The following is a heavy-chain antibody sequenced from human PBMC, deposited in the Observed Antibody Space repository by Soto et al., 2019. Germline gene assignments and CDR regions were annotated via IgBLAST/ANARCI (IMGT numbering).Heavy chain of an antibody. D-gene: IGHD2-15*01. J-gene: IGHJ5*02. V-gene: IGHV3-21*01. CDR1: GFTFSSYS. CDR3: ARELIVVVVAATPLKYNWFDP. CDR2: ISSSSSYI. Sequence: GGSLRLSCAASGFTFSSYSMNWVRQAPGKGLEWVSSISSSSSYIYYADSVKGRFTISRDNAKNSLYLQMNSLRAEDTAVYYCARELIVVVVAATPLKYNWFDPWGQGTLVTVSS.